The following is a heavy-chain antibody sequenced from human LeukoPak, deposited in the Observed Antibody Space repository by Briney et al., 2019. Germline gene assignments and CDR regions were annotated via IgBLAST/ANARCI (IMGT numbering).Heavy chain of an antibody. CDR1: GFTVSSNY. CDR2: IYSGGST. Sequence: GGSLRLSCAASGFTVSSNYMSWVRQAPGKGLEWVSVIYSGGSTYYADSVKGRFTISRDNSKNTLYLQMNSLRAEDTAVYYCARDQTHTEFDSWDQGTLVTVSS. J-gene: IGHJ4*02. CDR3: ARDQTHTEFDS. D-gene: IGHD1-14*01. V-gene: IGHV3-66*01.